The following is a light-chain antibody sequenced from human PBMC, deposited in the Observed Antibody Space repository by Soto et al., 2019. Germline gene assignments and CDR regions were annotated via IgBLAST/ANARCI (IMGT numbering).Light chain of an antibody. J-gene: IGLJ3*02. CDR1: SSNIGNDF. Sequence: QSFLTQPPSVSAAPGQKVTISYSGSSSNIGNDFVSWYQQLPGRAPKLLIYDNNKRPSGIPDRFSGSKSGTSATLGITGLQTGDEADYYCGTWDTRLNARVFGGGTKVTVL. CDR2: DNN. CDR3: GTWDTRLNARV. V-gene: IGLV1-51*01.